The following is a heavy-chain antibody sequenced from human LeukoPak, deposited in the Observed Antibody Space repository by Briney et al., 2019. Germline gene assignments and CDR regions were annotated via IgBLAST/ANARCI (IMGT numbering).Heavy chain of an antibody. D-gene: IGHD3-10*01. CDR1: GYTLTELS. CDR3: ALYYYGSGSYYTNWFDP. J-gene: IGHJ5*02. Sequence: ASVKVSCKVSGYTLTELSMHWVRQAPGKGLEWMGGFDPEDGETIYAQKFQGRVTMTEDTSTDTAYMELSGLRSEDTAVYYCALYYYGSGSYYTNWFDPWGQGTLVTVSS. CDR2: FDPEDGET. V-gene: IGHV1-24*01.